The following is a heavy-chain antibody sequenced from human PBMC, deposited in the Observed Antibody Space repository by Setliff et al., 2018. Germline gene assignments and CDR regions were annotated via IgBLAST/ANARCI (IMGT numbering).Heavy chain of an antibody. CDR2: FDHSGTT. Sequence: KPSETLSLTCTVYGASFSNYYWGWVRQPPEERLEWIAEFDHSGTTKYNPPLMGRVTISVDTSKNQFTLRLSSVTAADTAVYYCRFWGGYLKNDFWGQGTLVTVSS. CDR1: GASFSNYY. J-gene: IGHJ4*02. CDR3: RFWGGYLKNDF. V-gene: IGHV4-34*01. D-gene: IGHD3-3*01.